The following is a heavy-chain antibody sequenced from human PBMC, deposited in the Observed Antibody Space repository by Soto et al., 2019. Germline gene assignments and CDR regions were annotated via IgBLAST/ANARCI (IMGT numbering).Heavy chain of an antibody. J-gene: IGHJ3*02. CDR1: RGALSSYA. CDR3: ASAGSLEINRGAFDI. Sequence: QVQLVQSGAEVKQPGSSVKVSCKASRGALSSYAITWVRQAPGQGLDWMGRVIPIYGTPNYAQKFQGRLSLTVEASKSKAYLELSGLRSEDTAVYFCASAGSLEINRGAFDIWGKGTMVTVSS. V-gene: IGHV1-69*18. CDR2: VIPIYGTP.